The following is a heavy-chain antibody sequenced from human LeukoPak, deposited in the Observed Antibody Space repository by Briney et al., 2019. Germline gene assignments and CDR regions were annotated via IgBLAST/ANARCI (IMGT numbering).Heavy chain of an antibody. D-gene: IGHD2/OR15-2a*01. CDR1: GFTFSNYG. CDR3: AKDDGNNAKLLLDY. CDR2: ISSSGDST. V-gene: IGHV3-23*01. Sequence: GGSLRLSCAVSGFTFSNYGMSWVRQAPGKGLEWLSVISSSGDSTYYADSVKGRFTISRDNSKNTLYLQMNGLRAEDTAIYYCAKDDGNNAKLLLDYWGQGTLVTVSS. J-gene: IGHJ4*02.